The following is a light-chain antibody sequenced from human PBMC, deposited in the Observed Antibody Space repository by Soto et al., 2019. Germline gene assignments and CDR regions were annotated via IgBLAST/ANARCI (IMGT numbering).Light chain of an antibody. Sequence: DIQMTQSPSSLSASVGDRVSITCRARQDIRSYLNWYQQKPGKAPELLIYATSNLQSGAPPRFSARGSGTDFTLTISSLQPEDFATYYCQQGYSTQWTSGQGTKGEIK. CDR2: ATS. CDR3: QQGYSTQWT. J-gene: IGKJ1*01. CDR1: QDIRSY. V-gene: IGKV1-39*01.